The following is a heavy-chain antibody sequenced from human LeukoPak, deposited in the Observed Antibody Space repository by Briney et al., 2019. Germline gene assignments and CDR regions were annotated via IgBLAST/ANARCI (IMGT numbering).Heavy chain of an antibody. Sequence: ASVKVSCKASGGTFSSYAISWVRQAPGQGLEWMGGIIPIFGTANYAQKFQGRVTITTDESTSTAYMELSSLRSEDTAVYYCARGEAGASGWDYYYMDVWGKGTTVTVSS. CDR3: ARGEAGASGWDYYYMDV. J-gene: IGHJ6*03. V-gene: IGHV1-69*05. D-gene: IGHD1-26*01. CDR1: GGTFSSYA. CDR2: IIPIFGTA.